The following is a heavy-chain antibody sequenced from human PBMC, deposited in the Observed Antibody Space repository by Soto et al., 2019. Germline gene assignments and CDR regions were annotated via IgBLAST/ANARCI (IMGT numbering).Heavy chain of an antibody. CDR2: IIPIFGTA. CDR3: ARASFPYYYDSSGYHWFDP. Sequence: GASLKVSCKASGGTFSSYAISWVRQAPGQGLEWMGGIIPIFGTANYAQKFQGRVTITADESTSTAYMELSSLRSEDTAVYYCARASFPYYYDSSGYHWFDPWAQGTLVNVSS. CDR1: GGTFSSYA. D-gene: IGHD3-22*01. V-gene: IGHV1-69*13. J-gene: IGHJ5*02.